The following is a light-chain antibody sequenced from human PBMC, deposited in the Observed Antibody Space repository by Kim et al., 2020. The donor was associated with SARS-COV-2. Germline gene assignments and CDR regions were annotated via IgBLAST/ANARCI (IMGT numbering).Light chain of an antibody. CDR1: QDISSY. CDR2: AAS. V-gene: IGKV1-39*01. CDR3: QQSYSTPPYT. J-gene: IGKJ2*01. Sequence: ASVGGRVTITCRASQDISSYLNWYQQKPGKAPKLLIYAASSLQSGVPSRFSCSGSGTDFTLTISSLQPEDFATYYCQQSYSTPPYTFGQGTKLEI.